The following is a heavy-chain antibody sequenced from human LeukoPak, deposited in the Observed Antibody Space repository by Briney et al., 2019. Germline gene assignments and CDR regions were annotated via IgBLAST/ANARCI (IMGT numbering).Heavy chain of an antibody. CDR2: IWYDGSNK. CDR3: AREPPDSSGYYYYFDY. D-gene: IGHD3-22*01. CDR1: GFTFSSYG. V-gene: IGHV3-33*01. Sequence: GGSLRLSCAASGFTFSSYGMHWVRQAPGKGLEWVAVIWYDGSNKYYADSVKGRFTISRDNSKDTLYLQMNSLRAEDTAVYYCAREPPDSSGYYYYFDYWGQGTLVTVSS. J-gene: IGHJ4*02.